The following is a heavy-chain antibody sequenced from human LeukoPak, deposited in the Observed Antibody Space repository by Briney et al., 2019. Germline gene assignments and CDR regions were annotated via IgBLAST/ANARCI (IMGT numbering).Heavy chain of an antibody. J-gene: IGHJ3*02. CDR2: IIPIFGTA. CDR1: GYTFTSYA. CDR3: ARGLGYCSSTSCYDAFDI. Sequence: ASVKVSCKASGYTFTSYAMHWVRQAPGQGLEWMGGIIPIFGTANYAQKFQGRVTITTDEPTSTAYMELSSLRSEDTAVYYCARGLGYCSSTSCYDAFDIWGQGTMVTVSS. V-gene: IGHV1-69*05. D-gene: IGHD2-2*01.